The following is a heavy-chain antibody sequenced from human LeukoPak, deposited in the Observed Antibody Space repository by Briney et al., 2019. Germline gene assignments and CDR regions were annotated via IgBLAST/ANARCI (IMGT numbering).Heavy chain of an antibody. D-gene: IGHD6-6*01. Sequence: GASVKVSCKASGYTFTGYYMHWVRQAPGQGLEWMGWINPNSGGTNYAQKSQGRVTMTRDTSISTAYMELSRLRSDDTAVYYCARAGGSIAAPSPFDPWGQGTLVTVSS. V-gene: IGHV1-2*02. CDR2: INPNSGGT. CDR3: ARAGGSIAAPSPFDP. CDR1: GYTFTGYY. J-gene: IGHJ5*02.